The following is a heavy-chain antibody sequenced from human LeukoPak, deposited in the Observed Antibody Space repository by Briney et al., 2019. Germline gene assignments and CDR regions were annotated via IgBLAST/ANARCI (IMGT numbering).Heavy chain of an antibody. CDR1: GFTFSDHY. D-gene: IGHD1-14*01. J-gene: IGHJ3*02. Sequence: GGSLRLSCAASGFTFSDHYMDWVRQAPGKGLEWVGRSRNKANSYTTEYAASVKGRFTISIDDSKNSLYLQMNSLKTEDTAVYYCARATGAFDIWGQGTMVTVSS. CDR3: ARATGAFDI. V-gene: IGHV3-72*01. CDR2: SRNKANSYTT.